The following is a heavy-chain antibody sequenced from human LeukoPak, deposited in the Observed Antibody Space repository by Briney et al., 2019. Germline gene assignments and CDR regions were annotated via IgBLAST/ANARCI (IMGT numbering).Heavy chain of an antibody. Sequence: GGSLRLSCAASGFPFSTYSMHWVRQPPGKGLVWVSRISPDGSSKSYADSVKGRFIISRDNAKNTLSLRMTSLTAEDTAVYYCARDGGLLPDNWGKGTLVTVSS. V-gene: IGHV3-74*01. D-gene: IGHD1-14*01. CDR2: ISPDGSSK. CDR1: GFPFSTYS. J-gene: IGHJ4*02. CDR3: ARDGGLLPDN.